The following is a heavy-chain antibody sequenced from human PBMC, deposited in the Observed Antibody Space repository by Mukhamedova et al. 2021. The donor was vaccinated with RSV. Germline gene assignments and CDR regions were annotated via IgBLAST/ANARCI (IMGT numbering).Heavy chain of an antibody. Sequence: SSYYWGWIRQPPGKGLEWIGGSIYYSGITYYNPSLKSRVTISVDTSKNQFSLKLSSVTAADTAVYYCARLGASQTRTSKYYFDY. V-gene: IGHV4-39*01. J-gene: IGHJ4*01. CDR1: SSYY. CDR2: IYYSGIT. CDR3: ARLGASQTRTSKYYFDY. D-gene: IGHD3-16*01.